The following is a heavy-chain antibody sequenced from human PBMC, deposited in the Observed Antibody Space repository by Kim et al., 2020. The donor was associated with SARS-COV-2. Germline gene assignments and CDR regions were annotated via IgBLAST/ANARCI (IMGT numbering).Heavy chain of an antibody. Sequence: GGSLRLSCAASGFTFSSHWMTWVRQAPGKGLEWVANIKQDGNEKYYVDSVKGRFTISRDNAKNSLNLQMNSLRAEDTAVYYCARESIVGATDDAFDIWGQGTMVTVSS. CDR2: IKQDGNEK. J-gene: IGHJ3*02. D-gene: IGHD1-26*01. CDR1: GFTFSSHW. V-gene: IGHV3-7*03. CDR3: ARESIVGATDDAFDI.